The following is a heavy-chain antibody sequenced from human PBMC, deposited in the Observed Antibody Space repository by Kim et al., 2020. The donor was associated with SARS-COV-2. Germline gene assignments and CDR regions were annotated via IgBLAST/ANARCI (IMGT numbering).Heavy chain of an antibody. CDR1: GFTFTFYS. CDR3: AKEGGH. D-gene: IGHD3-16*01. V-gene: IGHV1-46*01. Sequence: ASVKVSCKASGFTFTFYSMHWVRQAPGQGLEWMGMINRSGGGTNYAQKFQGRVTMTGDTSTNTVYMELSSLRSDDTALYYCAKEGGHWGQGTLVTVPS. J-gene: IGHJ4*02. CDR2: INRSGGGT.